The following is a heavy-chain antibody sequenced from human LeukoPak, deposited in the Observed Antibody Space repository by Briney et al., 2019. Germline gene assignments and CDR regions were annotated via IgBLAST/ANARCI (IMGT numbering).Heavy chain of an antibody. Sequence: PSETLSLTCTVSGGSISSSSYYWGWIRQPPGKGLEWIGSIYYSGSTYYNPSLKSRVTISVDASKNQFSLKLSSVTAADTAVYYCARSYSSSWYMAFDIWGQGTMVTVSS. D-gene: IGHD6-13*01. CDR3: ARSYSSSWYMAFDI. CDR1: GGSISSSSYY. V-gene: IGHV4-39*01. CDR2: IYYSGST. J-gene: IGHJ3*02.